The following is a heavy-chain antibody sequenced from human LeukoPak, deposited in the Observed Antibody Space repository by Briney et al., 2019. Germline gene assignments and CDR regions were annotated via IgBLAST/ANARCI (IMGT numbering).Heavy chain of an antibody. CDR3: ARSGEFRYYDYVWGSYSADY. V-gene: IGHV4-31*11. J-gene: IGHJ4*02. Sequence: PSETLSLTCAVSGGSISSSNWWSWVRQHPGKGLEWIGYIYYSGSTYYNPSLKSRVTISVDTSKNQFSLKLSSVTAADTAVYYCARSGEFRYYDYVWGSYSADYWGQGTLVTVSS. CDR2: IYYSGST. D-gene: IGHD3-16*01. CDR1: GGSISSSNW.